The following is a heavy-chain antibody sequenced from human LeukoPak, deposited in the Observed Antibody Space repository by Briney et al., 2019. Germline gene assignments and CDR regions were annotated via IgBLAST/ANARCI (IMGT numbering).Heavy chain of an antibody. J-gene: IGHJ6*02. CDR2: INSDGSST. V-gene: IGHV3-74*01. D-gene: IGHD2-21*01. CDR1: GFSFSSYT. Sequence: GGSLRLSCEASGFSFSSYTMSWVRQAPGKGLVWVSRINSDGSSTSYADSVKGRFTISRDNAKNTLYLQMNSLRAEDTAVYYCARVVWYYYGMDVWGQGTTVTVSS. CDR3: ARVVWYYYGMDV.